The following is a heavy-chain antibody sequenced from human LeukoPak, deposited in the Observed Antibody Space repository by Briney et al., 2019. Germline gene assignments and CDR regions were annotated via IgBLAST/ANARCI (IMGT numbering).Heavy chain of an antibody. CDR3: ATGPPPLAYCGGDCYSGLFDY. Sequence: ASVKVSCKVSGYTLTELSMHWVRQAPGKGLEGMGGFDPEDGETIYAQKFQGRVTMTEDTSTDTAYMELSSLRSEDTAVYYCATGPPPLAYCGGDCYSGLFDYWGQGTLVTVSS. V-gene: IGHV1-24*01. D-gene: IGHD2-21*02. CDR1: GYTLTELS. J-gene: IGHJ4*02. CDR2: FDPEDGET.